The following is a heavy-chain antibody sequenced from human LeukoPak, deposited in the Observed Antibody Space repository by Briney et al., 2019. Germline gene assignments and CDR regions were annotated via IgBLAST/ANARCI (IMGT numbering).Heavy chain of an antibody. Sequence: SETLSLTCTVSGVSISSYYWSWIRQPPGKGLEWIGNIYYSGGTNYNPSLKSRATISVDTSKNQFSLKLSSVIAADTAVYYCARIPADWGQGTLVTVSS. V-gene: IGHV4-59*01. CDR1: GVSISSYY. CDR3: ARIPAD. D-gene: IGHD2-21*01. J-gene: IGHJ4*02. CDR2: IYYSGGT.